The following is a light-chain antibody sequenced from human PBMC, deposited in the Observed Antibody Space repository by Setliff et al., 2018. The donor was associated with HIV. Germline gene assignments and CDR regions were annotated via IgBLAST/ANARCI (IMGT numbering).Light chain of an antibody. CDR1: SSDVGAYNF. Sequence: QSALTQPRSVSGSPGQSVTFSCTGSSSDVGAYNFVSWYQQHPGKAPKLIIYDVYKRPPGVPDRFSGSKSGDTASLTISGLQSEDEADYYCCSYADTYTYSFGTGTKSPS. CDR3: CSYADTYTYS. J-gene: IGLJ1*01. CDR2: DVY. V-gene: IGLV2-11*01.